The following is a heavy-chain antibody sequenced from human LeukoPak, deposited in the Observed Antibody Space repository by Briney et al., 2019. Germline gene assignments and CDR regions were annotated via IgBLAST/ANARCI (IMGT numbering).Heavy chain of an antibody. Sequence: KPSETLSLTCAVYGGSFSGFYWSWIRQPPGKGLEWIGEINHSGSTNYNPSLKSRVTISVDTSKNQFSLKLSSVTAADTAVYYCASDSYGSGSYYNVFYYYYYGMDVWGQGTTVTVSS. J-gene: IGHJ6*02. CDR1: GGSFSGFY. CDR2: INHSGST. CDR3: ASDSYGSGSYYNVFYYYYYGMDV. D-gene: IGHD3-10*01. V-gene: IGHV4-34*01.